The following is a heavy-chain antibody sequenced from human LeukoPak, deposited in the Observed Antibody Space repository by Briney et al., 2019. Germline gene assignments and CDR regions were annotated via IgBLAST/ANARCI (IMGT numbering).Heavy chain of an antibody. Sequence: GGSLRLSCAASGFTFSSYWMHWVRQAPGKGLVWVSRINTDGSTTSSADSVKGRFTISGDNAKTSMYLQMISLRAEDTAVYYCARDGGGYLVSAIDYWGQGTLVTVSS. D-gene: IGHD3-16*02. CDR3: ARDGGGYLVSAIDY. CDR2: INTDGSTT. CDR1: GFTFSSYW. V-gene: IGHV3-74*01. J-gene: IGHJ4*02.